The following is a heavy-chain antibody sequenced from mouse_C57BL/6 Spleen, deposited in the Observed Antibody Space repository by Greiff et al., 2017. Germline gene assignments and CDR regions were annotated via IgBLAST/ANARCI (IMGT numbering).Heavy chain of an antibody. CDR1: GFTFSSYA. CDR3: TREGKPYYYGSREAWFAY. Sequence: DVMLVESGEGLVKPGGSLKLSCAASGFTFSSYAMSWVRQTPEKRLEWVAYISSGGDYIYYADTVKGRFTISRDNARNTLYLQMSSLKSEDTAMYYCTREGKPYYYGSREAWFAYWGQGTLVTVSA. J-gene: IGHJ3*01. V-gene: IGHV5-9-1*02. CDR2: ISSGGDYI. D-gene: IGHD1-1*01.